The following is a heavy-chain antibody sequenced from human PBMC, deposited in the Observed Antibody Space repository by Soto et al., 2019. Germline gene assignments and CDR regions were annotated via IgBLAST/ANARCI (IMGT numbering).Heavy chain of an antibody. CDR3: AKVENRGYSYDIDH. J-gene: IGHJ4*02. D-gene: IGHD5-18*01. CDR1: GFTFSSYG. Sequence: QVQLVESGGGVVQPGRSLRLSCAASGFTFSSYGMHWVRQAPGKGLERVAVISYDGSNKYYADSVKGRFTISRDNSKNTLYLQMNSLRAEDTAVYYCAKVENRGYSYDIDHWGQGTLVTVSS. V-gene: IGHV3-30*18. CDR2: ISYDGSNK.